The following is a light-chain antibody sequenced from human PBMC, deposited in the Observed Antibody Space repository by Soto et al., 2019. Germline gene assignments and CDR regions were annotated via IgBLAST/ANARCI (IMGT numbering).Light chain of an antibody. CDR2: GTS. CDR3: QQYGSWT. CDR1: QTISSKY. V-gene: IGKV3-20*01. Sequence: EIVLTQSPGTLSVSPGERATLSCRASQTISSKYLAWYQQQPGQAPSLLIYGTSSRATGIPDRFSGSGSGPDFTLTISRLEPEDSAIYYCQQYGSWTFGQGTKVEIK. J-gene: IGKJ1*01.